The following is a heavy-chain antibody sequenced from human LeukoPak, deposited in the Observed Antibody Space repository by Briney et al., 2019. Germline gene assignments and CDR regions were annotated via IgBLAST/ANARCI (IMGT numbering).Heavy chain of an antibody. V-gene: IGHV3-30*18. Sequence: PGTSLRLSCAASGFTFSSYGMHWVRQAPGKGLEWVAVISYDGSNKYYADSVKGRFTISRDNSKNTLYLQMNSLRAEDTAVYYCAKDFWGMTTVVKGAFDYWGQGTLVTVSS. CDR1: GFTFSSYG. J-gene: IGHJ4*02. CDR3: AKDFWGMTTVVKGAFDY. D-gene: IGHD4-23*01. CDR2: ISYDGSNK.